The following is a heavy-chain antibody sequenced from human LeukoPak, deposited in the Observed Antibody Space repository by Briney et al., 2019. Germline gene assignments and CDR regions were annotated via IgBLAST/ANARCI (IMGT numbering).Heavy chain of an antibody. Sequence: SETLSLTCTVSGGSISSGGYYWSWIRQHPGKGLEWIGYIYYSGGTYYNPSLKSRVTISVDTSKNQFSPKLSSVTAADTAVYYCARGDYGDYSAEFDYWGQGTVVTVSS. CDR3: ARGDYGDYSAEFDY. D-gene: IGHD4-17*01. V-gene: IGHV4-31*03. CDR1: GGSISSGGYY. J-gene: IGHJ4*02. CDR2: IYYSGGT.